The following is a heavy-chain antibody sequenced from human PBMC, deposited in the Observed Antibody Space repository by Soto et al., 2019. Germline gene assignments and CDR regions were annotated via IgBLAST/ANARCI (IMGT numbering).Heavy chain of an antibody. CDR2: INHSGST. V-gene: IGHV4-34*01. Sequence: QVQLQQWGAGLLKPSETLSLTCAVYGGSFSGYYWSWIRQPPGKGLEWIGEINHSGSTNYNPSLKIRVTISVDTSKNQFSLKLSSVTAADTAVYYCARGGPDAFDIWGQGTMVTVSS. CDR3: ARGGPDAFDI. J-gene: IGHJ3*02. CDR1: GGSFSGYY.